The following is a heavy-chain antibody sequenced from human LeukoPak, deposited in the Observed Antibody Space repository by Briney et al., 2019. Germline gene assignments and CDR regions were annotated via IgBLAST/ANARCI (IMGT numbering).Heavy chain of an antibody. CDR3: ARVRQLERVAN. D-gene: IGHD1-1*01. J-gene: IGHJ4*02. CDR2: IYYSGST. Sequence: SETLSLTCTVSGASVSSGSYYWSWIQQPPGKGLEWIGYIYYSGSTNYNPSLKSRVTISVDTSKNQFSLKMNSVTAADTAVYYCARVRQLERVANWGQGTLVTVSS. CDR1: GASVSSGSYY. V-gene: IGHV4-61*01.